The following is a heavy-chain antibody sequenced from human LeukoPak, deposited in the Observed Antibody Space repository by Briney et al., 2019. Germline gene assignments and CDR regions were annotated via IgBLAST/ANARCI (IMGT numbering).Heavy chain of an antibody. V-gene: IGHV4-59*08. CDR1: GGSISGYY. J-gene: IGHJ5*02. CDR2: IYYSGST. D-gene: IGHD6-13*01. CDR3: ARLIAAAGTADWFDP. Sequence: TPSETLSLTCTVSGGSISGYYWSWIRQPPGKGLEWIGYIYYSGSTNYNPSLKSRVTISVDTSKNQFSLKLPSVTAADSAVYYCARLIAAAGTADWFDPWGQGTLVTVSS.